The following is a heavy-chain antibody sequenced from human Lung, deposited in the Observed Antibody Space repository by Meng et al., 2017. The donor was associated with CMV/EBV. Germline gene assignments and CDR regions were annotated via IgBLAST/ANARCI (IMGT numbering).Heavy chain of an antibody. Sequence: GESXKISXAASGFTFSSYSMNWVRQAPGKGLEWVSSISSSSSYIYYADSVKGRFTISRDNAKNSLYLQMNSLRAEDTAVYYCARAPRDSSGYYYPDYWGQGTLVTVSS. CDR3: ARAPRDSSGYYYPDY. D-gene: IGHD3-22*01. CDR2: ISSSSSYI. J-gene: IGHJ4*02. V-gene: IGHV3-21*01. CDR1: GFTFSSYS.